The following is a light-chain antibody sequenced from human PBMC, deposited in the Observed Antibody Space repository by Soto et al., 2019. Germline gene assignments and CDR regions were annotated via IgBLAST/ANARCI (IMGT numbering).Light chain of an antibody. J-gene: IGKJ2*01. CDR2: SAS. V-gene: IGKV3-15*01. CDR1: QYIVRT. Sequence: EIVMTRSPETLSASPGERVTLSCRASQYIVRTMAWYQQQPGQAPRLLFFSASTRATGLPDRFSASGSGADFTLTISSLQAEDSGLYYCQQYKKWPYTFGQGTKLEI. CDR3: QQYKKWPYT.